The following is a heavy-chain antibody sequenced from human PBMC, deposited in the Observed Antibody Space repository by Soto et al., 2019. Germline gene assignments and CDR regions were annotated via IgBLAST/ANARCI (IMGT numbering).Heavy chain of an antibody. Sequence: EVQLVESGGGLVKRGGSLRLSCTASGFAINTYSMNWVRQAPGKGLEWVSSINEDSTYIYYADSLRGRITISRDNAKDSLFLQMNSLRPDDTAVYYCVRDPGRYFRSGYMDLWGDGATVTVSS. CDR2: INEDSTYI. D-gene: IGHD3-9*01. CDR3: VRDPGRYFRSGYMDL. J-gene: IGHJ6*03. V-gene: IGHV3-21*02. CDR1: GFAINTYS.